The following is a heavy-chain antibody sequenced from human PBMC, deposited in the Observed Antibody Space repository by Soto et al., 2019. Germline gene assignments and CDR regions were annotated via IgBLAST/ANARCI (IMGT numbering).Heavy chain of an antibody. CDR2: IYYSGST. Sequence: SETLSLTCTVSGGSISSSSYYWGWIRQPPGKGLEWIGSIYYSGSTNYNPSLKSRVTISVDTSKNQFSLKLSSVTAADTAVYYCARNVDTAMVYFVAFDIWGQGTMVTVSS. J-gene: IGHJ3*02. D-gene: IGHD5-18*01. CDR1: GGSISSSSYY. CDR3: ARNVDTAMVYFVAFDI. V-gene: IGHV4-39*07.